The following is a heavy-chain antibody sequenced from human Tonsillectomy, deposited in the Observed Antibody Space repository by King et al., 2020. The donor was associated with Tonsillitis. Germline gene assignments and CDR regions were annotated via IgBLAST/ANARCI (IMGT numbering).Heavy chain of an antibody. CDR2: INPNSGGT. D-gene: IGHD6-19*01. CDR3: ARDFPTYSSGDPRWVFDY. CDR1: GYTFTGYY. Sequence: QLVQSGAEVKKPGASVKVSCKASGYTFTGYYMHWVRQAPGQGLEWMGWINPNSGGTNYAQKFQGRVTMTRDTSISTAYMELSRLRSDDTAVYYCARDFPTYSSGDPRWVFDYWGQGTLVTVSS. V-gene: IGHV1-2*02. J-gene: IGHJ4*02.